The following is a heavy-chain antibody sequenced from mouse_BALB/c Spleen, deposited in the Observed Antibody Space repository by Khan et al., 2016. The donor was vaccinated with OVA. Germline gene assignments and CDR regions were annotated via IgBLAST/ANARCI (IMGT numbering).Heavy chain of an antibody. J-gene: IGHJ2*01. D-gene: IGHD6-2*01. CDR2: INPTNGRT. CDR1: GYTFTSYW. CDR3: ARSNNIVAASFDS. Sequence: QVQLKQSGAELVKAGASVKMSCKASGYTFTSYWMHWVKQRLGQGLEWFAEINPTNGRTYYNEKFKSKATLTVDKSSSTAYMLLSGPTFEDSAVYYCARSNNIVAASFDSWGQGTTLTVSS. V-gene: IGHV1S81*02.